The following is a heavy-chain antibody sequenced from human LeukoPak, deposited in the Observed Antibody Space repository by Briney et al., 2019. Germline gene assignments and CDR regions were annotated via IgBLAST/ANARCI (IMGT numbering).Heavy chain of an antibody. J-gene: IGHJ3*02. D-gene: IGHD3-22*01. Sequence: PSETLSLTCAVSGGSISSGGYSWSWIRQPPGKGLEWIGYIYHSGSTYYNPSLKSRVTISVDRSKNQFSLKLSFVAAADTAVYYCARDLADYYDSSGYPTRHAFDIWGQGTMVTVSS. CDR2: IYHSGST. CDR3: ARDLADYYDSSGYPTRHAFDI. V-gene: IGHV4-30-2*01. CDR1: GGSISSGGYS.